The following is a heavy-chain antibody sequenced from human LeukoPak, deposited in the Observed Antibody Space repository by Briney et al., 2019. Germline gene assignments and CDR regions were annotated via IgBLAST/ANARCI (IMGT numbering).Heavy chain of an antibody. V-gene: IGHV3-21*01. CDR2: ICSSSSYI. D-gene: IGHD4-17*01. CDR1: GFTLSSYS. CDR3: ARDSVDYGDYAPYRYFDY. J-gene: IGHJ4*02. Sequence: PGGSLSLSCAASGFTLSSYSMNSVRQAPGRGVECVSSICSSSSYIYYADSVKGRFTISRKNARNSLYLQMNSLRADDTAVYYCARDSVDYGDYAPYRYFDYWGQGTLVTVSS.